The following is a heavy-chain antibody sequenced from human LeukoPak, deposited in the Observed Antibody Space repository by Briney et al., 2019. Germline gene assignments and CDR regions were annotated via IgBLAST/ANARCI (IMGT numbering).Heavy chain of an antibody. CDR1: GFTLSSFW. CDR2: IKQDGSEK. D-gene: IGHD5-12*01. CDR3: ARDSFASTGYDGYYYFLDV. J-gene: IGHJ6*03. Sequence: GGSLRLSCAASGFTLSSFWMSWVPQVPGKGLEWVANIKQDGSEKYYVDSVKGRFTISRDNAKNSLYLQVSGLRSEDTAVYYCARDSFASTGYDGYYYFLDVWGKGTTITVSS. V-gene: IGHV3-7*01.